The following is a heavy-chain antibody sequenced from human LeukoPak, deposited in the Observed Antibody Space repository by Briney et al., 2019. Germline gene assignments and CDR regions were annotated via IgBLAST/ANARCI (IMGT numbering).Heavy chain of an antibody. Sequence: GGSLRLSCGASGFTFSSYPMRWVRRAPGKGREWVSAMSGSGGSTYYAHSVKRRLTISRDNTKSTLYLEMNSLRAEDTAVYYCAKAHVKYDSSGYPGLCAFGYWGQGTLVTVSS. J-gene: IGHJ4*02. CDR2: MSGSGGST. V-gene: IGHV3-23*01. CDR3: AKAHVKYDSSGYPGLCAFGY. CDR1: GFTFSSYP. D-gene: IGHD3-22*01.